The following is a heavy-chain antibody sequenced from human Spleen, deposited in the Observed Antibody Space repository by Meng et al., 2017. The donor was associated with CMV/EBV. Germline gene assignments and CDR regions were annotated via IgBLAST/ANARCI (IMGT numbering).Heavy chain of an antibody. V-gene: IGHV4-59*01. CDR1: GGSISSSY. J-gene: IGHJ5*02. D-gene: IGHD3-3*01. CDR3: ARVGVFRFLEYPGWFDP. CDR2: ISYNGGT. Sequence: SETLSLTCTVSGGSISSSYWSWIRQPPEKGLEWVGYISYNGGTNYNPSLKSRVTISVDTSKNQFSLKVNSVTAADTAVYYCARVGVFRFLEYPGWFDPWGQGTLVTVSS.